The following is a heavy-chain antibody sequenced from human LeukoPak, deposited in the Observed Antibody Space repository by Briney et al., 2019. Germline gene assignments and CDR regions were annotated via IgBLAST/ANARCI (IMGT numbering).Heavy chain of an antibody. J-gene: IGHJ3*02. CDR2: ISGSGGST. CDR3: AKGESGGNDAFDI. V-gene: IGHV3-23*01. D-gene: IGHD1-26*01. Sequence: GRSLRLSCAASGFTFSSYAMHWVRQAPGKGLEWVSAISGSGGSTYYADSVKGRFTISRDNSKNTLYLQMNSLRAEDTAVYYCAKGESGGNDAFDIWGQGTMVTVSS. CDR1: GFTFSSYA.